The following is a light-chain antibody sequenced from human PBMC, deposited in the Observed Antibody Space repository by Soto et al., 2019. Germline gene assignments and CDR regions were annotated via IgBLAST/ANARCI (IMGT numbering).Light chain of an antibody. Sequence: EIVLTQSPGTPSLSPGASATHSCRASQSVSSSYLAWYQQKPGQAPRLLIYGASSRATGIPDRFSGGGSGTDFTLTISRLEPEDFAVYYCKQYGSSLTFGQGTKVDIK. CDR2: GAS. CDR1: QSVSSSY. CDR3: KQYGSSLT. J-gene: IGKJ1*01. V-gene: IGKV3-20*01.